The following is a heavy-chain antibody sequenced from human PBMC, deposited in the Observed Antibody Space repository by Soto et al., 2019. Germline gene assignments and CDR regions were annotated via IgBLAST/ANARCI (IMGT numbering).Heavy chain of an antibody. J-gene: IGHJ6*02. Sequence: VSVKVSCKASGYTFTSYYMHWVRQAPGQGLEWMGIINPRGGSTSYAQKFQGRVTMTRDTSASTVYMELSSLRSEDTAVYYCARQAAAGYYGMYXSCQGTNVTVS. CDR2: INPRGGST. V-gene: IGHV1-46*01. CDR1: GYTFTSYY. D-gene: IGHD6-13*01. CDR3: ARQAAAGYYGMYX.